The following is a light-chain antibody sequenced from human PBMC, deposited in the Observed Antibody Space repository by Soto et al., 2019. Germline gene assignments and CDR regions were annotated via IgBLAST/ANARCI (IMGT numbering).Light chain of an antibody. V-gene: IGKV1-39*01. J-gene: IGKJ4*01. CDR2: AAS. CDR3: QQIYSAPLT. CDR1: QSITTY. Sequence: DIQITQSPPTLSVCLVDIVTITCRASQSITTYLNWYRQKPGKAPKLLIYAASSLRSGVPSRFSGSGSETEFTLSISSLQPEDFATYFCQQIYSAPLTFGGGTKVDI.